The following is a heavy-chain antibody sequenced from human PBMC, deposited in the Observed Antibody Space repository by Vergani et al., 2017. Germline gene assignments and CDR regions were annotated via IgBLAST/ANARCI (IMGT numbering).Heavy chain of an antibody. J-gene: IGHJ4*02. CDR2: ISYDGSNK. CDR1: GFTFSSYG. CDR3: AKGPDFWSGYYIDY. Sequence: QVQLVESGGGVVQPGRSLRLSCAASGFTFSSYGMHWVRQAPGKGLEWVAVISYDGSNKYYADSVKGRFTISRDNSKNTLYLQMNSLRAEDTAVYYCAKGPDFWSGYYIDYWGQGTLVTVSS. D-gene: IGHD3-3*01. V-gene: IGHV3-30*18.